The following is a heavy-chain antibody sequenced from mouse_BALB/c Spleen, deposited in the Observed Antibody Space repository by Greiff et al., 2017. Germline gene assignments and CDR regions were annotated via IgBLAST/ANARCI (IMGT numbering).Heavy chain of an antibody. CDR1: GFDFSRYW. D-gene: IGHD1-1*01. Sequence: DVKLVESGGGLVQPGGSLKLSCAASGFDFSRYWMSWVRQAPGKGLEWIGEINPDSSTINYTPSLKDKFIISRDNAKNTLYLQMSKVRSEDTALYYCARGGLYYGSSYDFDYWGQGTTLTVSS. CDR2: INPDSSTI. J-gene: IGHJ2*01. V-gene: IGHV4-1*02. CDR3: ARGGLYYGSSYDFDY.